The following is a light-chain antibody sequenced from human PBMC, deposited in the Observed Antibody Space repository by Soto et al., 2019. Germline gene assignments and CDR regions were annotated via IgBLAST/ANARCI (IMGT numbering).Light chain of an antibody. Sequence: DIVMTQSPDSLAVSLGERASINGSSSQRVLKGSTNRNYLAWYQQKAGQPPKLLIYWASIRESGVPDRFSGSGSGTDFTLSISNLQTEDVAVYYCHQFYSSPLTFGGGTKVQIK. CDR3: HQFYSSPLT. J-gene: IGKJ4*01. V-gene: IGKV4-1*01. CDR2: WAS. CDR1: QRVLKGSTNRNY.